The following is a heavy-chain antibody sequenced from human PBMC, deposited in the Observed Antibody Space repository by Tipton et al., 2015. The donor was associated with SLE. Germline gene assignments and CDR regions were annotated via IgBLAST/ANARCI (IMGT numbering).Heavy chain of an antibody. CDR2: SNPNSGGT. Sequence: QLVQSGAEVKKPGASVKVSCKASGYTFTGYYMHWVRPAPGQWLEWLGWSNPNSGGTNYAQKFQGRVTMTRDTSISTAYMELSRLRSDDTAVYYCARIAVAGTEVFDYWGEGTLVTVSS. J-gene: IGHJ4*02. CDR1: GYTFTGYY. V-gene: IGHV1-2*02. D-gene: IGHD6-19*01. CDR3: ARIAVAGTEVFDY.